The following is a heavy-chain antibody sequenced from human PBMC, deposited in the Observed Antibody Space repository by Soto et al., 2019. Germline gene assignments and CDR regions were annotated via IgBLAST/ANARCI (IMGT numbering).Heavy chain of an antibody. Sequence: SGPTLVNPTQTLTLTCTFSGFSLSTSGVGVGWIRQPPGKALEWLALIYWDDDKRYSPSLKSRLTITKDTSKNQVVLTMTNMDPVDTATYYCARVLSSGWLSSGATAFDPWGQGTLVTVSS. CDR3: ARVLSSGWLSSGATAFDP. CDR2: IYWDDDK. CDR1: GFSLSTSGVG. V-gene: IGHV2-5*02. D-gene: IGHD6-19*01. J-gene: IGHJ5*02.